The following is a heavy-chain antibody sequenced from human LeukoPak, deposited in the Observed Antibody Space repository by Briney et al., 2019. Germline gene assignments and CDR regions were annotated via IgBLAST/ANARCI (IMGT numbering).Heavy chain of an antibody. D-gene: IGHD2-15*01. V-gene: IGHV3-30*02. CDR2: IRYDGSNK. Sequence: GGSLRLSCAASGFTFSSYGMHWVRQAPGKGLEWVAFIRYDGSNKYYADSVKGRFTISRDNSKNTLYLQMNSLRAEDTAVYYCAKDHDKYCSGGSCYFCDYWGQGTLVTVSS. CDR3: AKDHDKYCSGGSCYFCDY. CDR1: GFTFSSYG. J-gene: IGHJ4*02.